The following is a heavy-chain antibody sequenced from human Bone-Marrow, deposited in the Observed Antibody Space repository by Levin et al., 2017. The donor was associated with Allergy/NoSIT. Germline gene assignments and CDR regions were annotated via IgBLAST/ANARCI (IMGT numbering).Heavy chain of an antibody. J-gene: IGHJ5*02. V-gene: IGHV1-69*13. CDR2: IIPIFGTA. Sequence: SVKVSCKASGGTFSSYAISWVRQAPGQGLEWMGGIIPIFGTANYAQKFQGRVTITADESTSTAYMELSSLRSEDTAVYYCARDRGSIARSMRHNWFDPWGQGTLVTVSS. CDR3: ARDRGSIARSMRHNWFDP. CDR1: GGTFSSYA. D-gene: IGHD6-6*01.